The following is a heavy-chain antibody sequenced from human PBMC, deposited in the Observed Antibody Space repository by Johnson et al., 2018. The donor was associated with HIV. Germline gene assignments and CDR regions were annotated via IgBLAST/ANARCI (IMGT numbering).Heavy chain of an antibody. D-gene: IGHD3-22*01. V-gene: IGHV3-66*01. CDR3: ARDRRYYESSRYYHDACDI. J-gene: IGHJ3*02. CDR2: IYSGGRT. CDR1: GFTVKSNY. Sequence: VPLVESGGGLVQPGGSLRLSCAVSGFTVKSNYITWVRQAPGKGMECVSGIYSGGRTYYADSVKGRFTISRDNSKNTLYLQMNSLRAEDTAVYFCARDRRYYESSRYYHDACDIGGQGTRVTVSS.